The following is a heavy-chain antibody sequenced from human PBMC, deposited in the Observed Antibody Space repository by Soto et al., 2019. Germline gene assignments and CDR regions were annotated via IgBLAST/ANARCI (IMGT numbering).Heavy chain of an antibody. J-gene: IGHJ4*02. V-gene: IGHV3-23*01. CDR1: GITFRNYA. CDR3: ARIPFDHVWGTDRYSPNFDY. Sequence: GGSLRLSCAASGITFRNYAMSWVRQAPGKGLEWVSSISGSGGSTYYADSVKGRFTISRDNSKNTLYLQMNSLRAEDTAVYYCARIPFDHVWGTDRYSPNFDYWGQGTQVTVSS. CDR2: ISGSGGST. D-gene: IGHD3-16*02.